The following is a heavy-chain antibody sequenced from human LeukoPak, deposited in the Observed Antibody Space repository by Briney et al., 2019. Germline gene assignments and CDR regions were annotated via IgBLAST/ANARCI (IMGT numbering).Heavy chain of an antibody. D-gene: IGHD6-6*01. V-gene: IGHV4-34*01. Sequence: SETLSLTCAVYGGSFSGYSWNWTRQPPVKGLEWIGEINHSGGTNYNPSLKSRVTISVDTSKNQFSLKLSSVTAADTAVYYCARVSSNWFDPWGQGTLVTVSS. CDR3: ARVSSNWFDP. CDR1: GGSFSGYS. CDR2: INHSGGT. J-gene: IGHJ5*02.